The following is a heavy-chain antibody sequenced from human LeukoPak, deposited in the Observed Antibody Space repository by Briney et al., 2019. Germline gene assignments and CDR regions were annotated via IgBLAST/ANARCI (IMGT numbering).Heavy chain of an antibody. CDR3: ARGDDYYDSRVGTAFDI. CDR2: ISAYNGNT. V-gene: IGHV1-18*01. Sequence: GASVKVSCKASGYTFTSFGISWVRQAPGQGLEWMGWISAYNGNTNYAQKLQGRVTMTTDTSTSTAYMELRSLRSDDTAVYYCARGDDYYDSRVGTAFDIWGQGTMVTVSS. J-gene: IGHJ3*02. CDR1: GYTFTSFG. D-gene: IGHD3-22*01.